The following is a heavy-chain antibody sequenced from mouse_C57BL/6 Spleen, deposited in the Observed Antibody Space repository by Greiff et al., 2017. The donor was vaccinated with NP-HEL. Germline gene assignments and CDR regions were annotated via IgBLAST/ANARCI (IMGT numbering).Heavy chain of an antibody. V-gene: IGHV5-17*01. CDR3: ASNEYYGSSWYFDV. CDR1: GFTFSDYG. Sequence: EVMLVESGGGLVKPGGSLKLSCAASGFTFSDYGMHWVRQAPEKGLEWVAYISSGSSTIYYADTVKGRFTISRYNAKNTLFLQMTSLMSEDTAMYYCASNEYYGSSWYFDVWGTGTTVTVSS. CDR2: ISSGSSTI. D-gene: IGHD1-1*01. J-gene: IGHJ1*03.